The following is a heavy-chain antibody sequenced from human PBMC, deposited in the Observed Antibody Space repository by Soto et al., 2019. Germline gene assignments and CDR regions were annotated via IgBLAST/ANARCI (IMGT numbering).Heavy chain of an antibody. V-gene: IGHV4-39*01. Sequence: SETLSLTCTVSGGSISSSSYYWGWIRQPPGKGPEWIGSIYYSGSTYYNPSLKSRVTISVDTSKNQFSLKLSSVTAADTAVYYCASGGWYRDYYYYYGMDVWGQGTTVTVSS. J-gene: IGHJ6*02. CDR2: IYYSGST. CDR1: GGSISSSSYY. D-gene: IGHD6-19*01. CDR3: ASGGWYRDYYYYYGMDV.